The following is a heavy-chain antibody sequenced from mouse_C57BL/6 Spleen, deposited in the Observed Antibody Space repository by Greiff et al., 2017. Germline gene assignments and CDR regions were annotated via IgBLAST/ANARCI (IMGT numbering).Heavy chain of an antibody. Sequence: QVQLKQPGAELVKPGASVKLSCKASGYTFTSYWMHWVKQRPGQGLEWIGMIHPNSGSTNYNEKFKSKATLTVDKSSSTAYMQLSSLTSEDSAIYFCARRHYGSSYWYFDVWGTGTTVTVSS. CDR3: ARRHYGSSYWYFDV. J-gene: IGHJ1*03. D-gene: IGHD1-1*01. CDR1: GYTFTSYW. V-gene: IGHV1-64*01. CDR2: IHPNSGST.